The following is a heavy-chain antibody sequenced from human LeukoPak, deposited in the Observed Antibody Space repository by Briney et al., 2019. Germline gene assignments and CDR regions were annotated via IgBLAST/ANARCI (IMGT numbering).Heavy chain of an antibody. CDR1: GFTFSSYW. Sequence: GGSLRLSCAASGFTFSSYWMHWVRQTPGKGLVWVSRINSDGSITTYADSVKGRFTISRDNAKNTLYVQMNSFRAEDTAVYYCAKAVGYYYYMDVWGKGTTVTISS. D-gene: IGHD3-10*01. V-gene: IGHV3-74*03. CDR2: INSDGSIT. CDR3: AKAVGYYYYMDV. J-gene: IGHJ6*03.